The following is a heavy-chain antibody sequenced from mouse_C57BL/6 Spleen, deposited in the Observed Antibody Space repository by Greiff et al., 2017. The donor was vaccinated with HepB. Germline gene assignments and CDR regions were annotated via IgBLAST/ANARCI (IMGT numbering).Heavy chain of an antibody. V-gene: IGHV6-6*01. CDR2: IRNKANKHAT. CDR1: GFTFSDAW. CDR3: TRYYYGSFFDY. Sequence: EVMLVESGGGLVQPGGSMKLSCAASGFTFSDAWMDWVRQSPEKGLEWVAEIRNKANKHATYYAESVKGRFTISRDDSKRCVYLQINNVRAEDTGIYYSTRYYYGSFFDYWGQGTTLTVSS. D-gene: IGHD1-1*01. J-gene: IGHJ2*01.